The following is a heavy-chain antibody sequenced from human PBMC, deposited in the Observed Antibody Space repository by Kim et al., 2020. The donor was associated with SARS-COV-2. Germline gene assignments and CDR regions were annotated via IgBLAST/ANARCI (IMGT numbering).Heavy chain of an antibody. CDR3: AKFRFSSSWGDAFDI. V-gene: IGHV3-23*01. D-gene: IGHD6-13*01. J-gene: IGHJ3*02. Sequence: DSVKGRFTISRYNSKNTLYLQMNSLGAEDTAVYYCAKFRFSSSWGDAFDIWGQGTMVTVSS.